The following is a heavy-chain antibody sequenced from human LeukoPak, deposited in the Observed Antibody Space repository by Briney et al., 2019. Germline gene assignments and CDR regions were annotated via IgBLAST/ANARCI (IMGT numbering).Heavy chain of an antibody. Sequence: GGSLRLSCAASGFTFSSYSMNWVRQAPGKGLVWVSSISSGSSYIYYADSVKGRFTISRDNAKNSLYLQMNSLRAEDTAVYYCARDSSSNYYDSSGYYLFRKPFHYWGQGTLVTVSS. CDR3: ARDSSSNYYDSSGYYLFRKPFHY. V-gene: IGHV3-21*01. CDR1: GFTFSSYS. D-gene: IGHD3-22*01. J-gene: IGHJ4*02. CDR2: ISSGSSYI.